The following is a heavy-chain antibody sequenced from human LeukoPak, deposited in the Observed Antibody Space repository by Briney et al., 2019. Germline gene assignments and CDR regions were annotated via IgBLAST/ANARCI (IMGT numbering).Heavy chain of an antibody. CDR2: INHSGST. CDR1: GGSFSGYY. D-gene: IGHD3-22*01. V-gene: IGHV4-34*01. CDR3: ASCGTIYDSSGAFDI. J-gene: IGHJ3*02. Sequence: SETLSLTCAVYGGSFSGYYWSWIRQPPGKGLEWIGEINHSGSTNYNPSLKSRVTISVDTSKNQFSLKLSSVTAADTAVYYCASCGTIYDSSGAFDIWGQGTMVTVSS.